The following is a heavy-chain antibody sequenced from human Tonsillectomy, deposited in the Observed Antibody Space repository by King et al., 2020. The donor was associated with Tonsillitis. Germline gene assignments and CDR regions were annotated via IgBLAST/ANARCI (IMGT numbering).Heavy chain of an antibody. J-gene: IGHJ4*02. V-gene: IGHV5-10-1*01. D-gene: IGHD6-6*01. Sequence: QLVQSGAEVKKPGESLRISCKGSGYSFTNNWITWVRQMPGKGLEWMGRIDPSDSYTNYSPSFQGHVTLSADKSISTAYLQWSSLKASDTAMYYCARSEYGRSSGGSLGFDYWGQGTLVTVSS. CDR2: IDPSDSYT. CDR3: ARSEYGRSSGGSLGFDY. CDR1: GYSFTNNW.